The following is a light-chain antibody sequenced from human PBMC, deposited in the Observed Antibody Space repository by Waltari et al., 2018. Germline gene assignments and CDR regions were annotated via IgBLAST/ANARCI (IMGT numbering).Light chain of an antibody. J-gene: IGLJ3*02. CDR3: YSAADNDWV. CDR1: VLTEKS. V-gene: IGLV3-27*01. Sequence: SSELTQPSSVSVSPGQTARITCSGHVLTEKSTRWFQQKPGQAPLVLIYRGTERPSGIPARFSGSSSGTTVTLTISGAQVEDEADYYCYSAADNDWVFGGGTKLTVL. CDR2: RGT.